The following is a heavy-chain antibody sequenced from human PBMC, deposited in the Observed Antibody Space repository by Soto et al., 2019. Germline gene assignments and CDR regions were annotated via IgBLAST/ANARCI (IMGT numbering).Heavy chain of an antibody. D-gene: IGHD3-9*01. J-gene: IGHJ4*02. CDR2: IYYSGST. CDR1: GGSISSGGYY. Sequence: SETLSLTCTVSGGSISSGGYYWSWIRQHPGKGLEWIGYIYYSGSTYYNPSLKSRVTISVDTSKNQFSLKLSSVTAADTAVYYCARRRYYDILTGYLHLFDYWGQGTLVTVSS. V-gene: IGHV4-31*03. CDR3: ARRRYYDILTGYLHLFDY.